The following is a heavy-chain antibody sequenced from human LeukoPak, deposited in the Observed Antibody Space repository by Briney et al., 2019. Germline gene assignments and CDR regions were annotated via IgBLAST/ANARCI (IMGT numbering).Heavy chain of an antibody. J-gene: IGHJ4*02. CDR1: GYTFSGYY. D-gene: IGHD6-13*01. CDR3: ARDLTIVAAGTFGY. CDR2: ISTYNGNT. V-gene: IGHV1-18*04. Sequence: ASVKVSCKASGYTFSGYYIHWVRQAPGQGLEWMGWISTYNGNTNYAQKFQGRVTMTTDTSTSTAYMELRSLRSDDTAIYYCARDLTIVAAGTFGYWGQGTLVTVSS.